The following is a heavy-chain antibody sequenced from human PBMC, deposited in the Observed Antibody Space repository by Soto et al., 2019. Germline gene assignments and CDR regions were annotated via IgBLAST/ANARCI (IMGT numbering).Heavy chain of an antibody. J-gene: IGHJ6*02. CDR3: ASAGTIFGATRNYYYYYGMDV. CDR2: IYYSGST. Sequence: LTCTVSGGSISSSSYYWGWIRQPPGKGLEWIGSIYYSGSTYYNPSLKSRVTISVDTSKNQFSLKLSSVTAADTAVYYCASAGTIFGATRNYYYYYGMDVWGQGTTVTVSS. V-gene: IGHV4-39*01. D-gene: IGHD3-3*01. CDR1: GGSISSSSYY.